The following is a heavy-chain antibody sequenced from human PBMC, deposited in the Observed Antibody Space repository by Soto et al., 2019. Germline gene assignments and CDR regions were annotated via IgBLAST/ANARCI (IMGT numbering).Heavy chain of an antibody. D-gene: IGHD6-13*01. Sequence: QVQLVESGGGVVQPGRSLRLSCAASGFTFSSYGMHWVRQAPGKGLEWVAVIWYDGSNKYYADSVKGRSTISRDNSKNTLYLQMNSLRAEDTAVYYCAREVIAAAGSEYFQHWGQGTLVTVSS. V-gene: IGHV3-33*01. CDR1: GFTFSSYG. CDR2: IWYDGSNK. J-gene: IGHJ1*01. CDR3: AREVIAAAGSEYFQH.